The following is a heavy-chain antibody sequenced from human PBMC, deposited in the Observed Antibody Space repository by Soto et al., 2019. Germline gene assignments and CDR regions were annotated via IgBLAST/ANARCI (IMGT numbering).Heavy chain of an antibody. Sequence: QVQLVQSGTEVKKPGASVKVSCKASGYTFLDFYIYWVRQAPGQGLEWMGFINPSGGGTTYAQQFQGRLTMTRDTSTSTVYMELISLRSEDTAMYYCARDKPFSAGYWGQGTLVT. J-gene: IGHJ4*02. CDR3: ARDKPFSAGY. D-gene: IGHD3-3*02. CDR1: GYTFLDFY. V-gene: IGHV1-46*01. CDR2: INPSGGGT.